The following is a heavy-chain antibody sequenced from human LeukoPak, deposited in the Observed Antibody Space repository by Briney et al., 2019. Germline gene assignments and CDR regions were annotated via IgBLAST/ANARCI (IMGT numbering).Heavy chain of an antibody. D-gene: IGHD4-11*01. CDR1: GIIFSNFA. V-gene: IGHV3-23*01. J-gene: IGHJ4*02. Sequence: GGSLRLSCEASGIIFSNFAMSWVRQAPGKGLEWVSGIDASGKTTHYADSVKGRFTISRDNSKNTVYLQMSSLRAEDSALYYCAKDTSRSYYSSHSEYFDYWGRGTLVTVSS. CDR2: IDASGKTT. CDR3: AKDTSRSYYSSHSEYFDY.